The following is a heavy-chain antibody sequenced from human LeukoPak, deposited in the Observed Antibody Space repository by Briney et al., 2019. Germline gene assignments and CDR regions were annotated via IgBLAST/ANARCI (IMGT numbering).Heavy chain of an antibody. CDR2: IYTSGST. Sequence: SETLSLTCTVSGGSISSYYWSWIRQPAGKGLEWIGRIYTSGSTNYNPSLKSRVTMSVDTSKNQFSLKLSSVTAADTAVYYCARLTKNDSGTYRFGKKKRGYMDVWGKGTTVTISS. J-gene: IGHJ6*03. CDR3: ARLTKNDSGTYRFGKKKRGYMDV. V-gene: IGHV4-4*07. D-gene: IGHD3-10*01. CDR1: GGSISSYY.